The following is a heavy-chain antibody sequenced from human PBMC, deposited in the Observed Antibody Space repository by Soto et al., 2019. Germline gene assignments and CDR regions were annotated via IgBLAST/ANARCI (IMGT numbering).Heavy chain of an antibody. CDR3: AKDTYYDSSGNFQH. CDR1: GFTFNIYA. CDR2: ISGSGGST. J-gene: IGHJ1*01. D-gene: IGHD3-22*01. Sequence: PGGSLRLSCAASGFTFNIYAMSWVRQAPGKGLEWVSAISGSGGSTYYADSVKGRFTISRDNSKNTLYLQMNSLRAEDTAVYYCAKDTYYDSSGNFQHWGQGTLVTVSS. V-gene: IGHV3-23*01.